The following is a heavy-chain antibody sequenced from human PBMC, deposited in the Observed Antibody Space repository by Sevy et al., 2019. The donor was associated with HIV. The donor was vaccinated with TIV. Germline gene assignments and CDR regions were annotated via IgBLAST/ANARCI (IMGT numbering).Heavy chain of an antibody. Sequence: GGSLRLSCAASGFTFSSYAMNWVRQAPGKGLEWVSGISGSCGSGDKTNYADSVKGRFTISRDDSKNSLYLQLNSLRAEDTAIYYCARKYDSSGYFDYWGQGTLVTVSS. CDR2: ISGSCGSGDKT. J-gene: IGHJ4*02. V-gene: IGHV3-23*01. CDR3: ARKYDSSGYFDY. CDR1: GFTFSSYA. D-gene: IGHD3-22*01.